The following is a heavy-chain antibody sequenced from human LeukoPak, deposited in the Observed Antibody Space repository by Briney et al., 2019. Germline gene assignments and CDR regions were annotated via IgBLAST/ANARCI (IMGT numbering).Heavy chain of an antibody. Sequence: GASVKVSRKASGYTFTSYAMNWVRQAPGQGLEWMGWINTNTGNPTYAQGFTGRFVFSLDTSVSTAYLQISSLKAEDTAVYYCARDKYYYDSSGYREGNWFDPWGQGTLVTVSS. D-gene: IGHD3-22*01. V-gene: IGHV7-4-1*02. CDR3: ARDKYYYDSSGYREGNWFDP. CDR1: GYTFTSYA. CDR2: INTNTGNP. J-gene: IGHJ5*02.